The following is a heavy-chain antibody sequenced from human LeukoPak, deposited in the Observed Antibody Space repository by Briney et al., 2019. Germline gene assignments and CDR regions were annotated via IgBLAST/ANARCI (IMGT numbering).Heavy chain of an antibody. D-gene: IGHD3-10*01. CDR3: SWIRGALGFYFMDV. J-gene: IGHJ6*03. Sequence: SGGSLRLSCAASGFTFSSNWMNWVRQAPGKGLEWVGRIIRENSGGKTDYAAPVQGRFTISRDDSKDTVYLEMNSPKIEDTGVYYCSWIRGALGFYFMDVWGKGTTVTVSS. CDR2: IIRENSGGKT. V-gene: IGHV3-15*01. CDR1: GFTFSSNW.